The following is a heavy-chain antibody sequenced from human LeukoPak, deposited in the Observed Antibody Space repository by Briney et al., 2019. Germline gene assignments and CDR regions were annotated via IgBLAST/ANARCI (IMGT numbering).Heavy chain of an antibody. J-gene: IGHJ4*02. CDR1: GYTFTSYD. CDR3: TGSGSYDNY. CDR2: MDPNSGNT. D-gene: IGHD1-26*01. V-gene: IGHV1-8*01. Sequence: GASVKVSCKASGYTFTSYDINWVRQATGQGLEWMGWMDPNSGNTGYAQKFQGRVTMTRNTSISTAYMELSRLRSDDTAVYYCTGSGSYDNYWGQGTLVTVSS.